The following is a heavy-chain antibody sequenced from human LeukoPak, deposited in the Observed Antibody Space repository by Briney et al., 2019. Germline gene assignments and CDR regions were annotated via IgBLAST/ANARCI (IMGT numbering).Heavy chain of an antibody. D-gene: IGHD1-20*01. J-gene: IGHJ4*02. CDR1: GSSISSGYY. CDR2: LYHSGRT. Sequence: SETLSLTCTVSGSSISSGYYWGWIRQPPGKGLEWIGSLYHSGRTYYNSSLESRVTISVDTSKNQFSLKLTSVTAADTAVYYCARLPFRYNWNYVDYWGQGTLVTVSS. CDR3: ARLPFRYNWNYVDY. V-gene: IGHV4-38-2*02.